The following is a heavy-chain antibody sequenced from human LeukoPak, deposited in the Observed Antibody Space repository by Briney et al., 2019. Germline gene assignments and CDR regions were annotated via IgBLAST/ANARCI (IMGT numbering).Heavy chain of an antibody. D-gene: IGHD3-22*01. CDR2: IYPDDSNT. Sequence: GESLKISCKTSGYRFINYWIGWVRQRPGKGLEWMTIIYPDDSNTKYSPSLQGQVTISVDKSIGTAFLQWSSLKASDTAMYYCTTYFETGGYCAFDHWGQGTLVTVSS. CDR3: TTYFETGGYCAFDH. CDR1: GYRFINYW. V-gene: IGHV5-51*01. J-gene: IGHJ4*02.